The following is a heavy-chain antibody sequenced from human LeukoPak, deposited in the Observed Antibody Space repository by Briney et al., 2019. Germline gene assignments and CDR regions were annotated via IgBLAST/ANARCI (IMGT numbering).Heavy chain of an antibody. CDR2: IIPILGIA. CDR1: GVTFSSFA. D-gene: IGHD5-18*01. V-gene: IGHV1-69*04. Sequence: GSSVKVSCKASGVTFSSFAISWVRQAAGQGLEWMGGIIPILGIANYAQKFQGRVTITADKSTSTAYMELSSLRSEDTAVYYCAGGWRRYSYGCPLDPWGQGILVTVSS. J-gene: IGHJ5*02. CDR3: AGGWRRYSYGCPLDP.